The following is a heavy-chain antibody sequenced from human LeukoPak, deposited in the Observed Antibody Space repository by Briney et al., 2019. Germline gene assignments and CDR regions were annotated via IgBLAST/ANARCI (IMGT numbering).Heavy chain of an antibody. CDR1: GFTFSSYE. J-gene: IGHJ3*02. V-gene: IGHV3-48*03. Sequence: PGGSLRLSCAASGFTFSSYEMHWVRQPPGKGLEWVSYISSSDSTIYYADSVKGRFTISRDNAKNSLYLQMNSLRAEDTAVYYCARGTSTGWELLGAFDIWGQGTMVTVSS. CDR2: ISSSDSTI. CDR3: ARGTSTGWELLGAFDI. D-gene: IGHD1-26*01.